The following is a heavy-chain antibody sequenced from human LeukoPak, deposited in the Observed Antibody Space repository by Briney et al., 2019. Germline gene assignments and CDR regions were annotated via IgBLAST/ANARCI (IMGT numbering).Heavy chain of an antibody. CDR3: ARDKIVVVVAATPRQAERYYYYGMDV. V-gene: IGHV4-4*07. CDR2: IYTSGST. Sequence: PSETLSLTCTVSGGSISSYYWSWIRQPAGKGLEWIGRIYTSGSTYYNPSLKSRVTISVDTSKNQFSLKLSSVTAADTAVYYCARDKIVVVVAATPRQAERYYYYGMDVWGQGTTVTVSS. J-gene: IGHJ6*02. D-gene: IGHD2-15*01. CDR1: GGSISSYY.